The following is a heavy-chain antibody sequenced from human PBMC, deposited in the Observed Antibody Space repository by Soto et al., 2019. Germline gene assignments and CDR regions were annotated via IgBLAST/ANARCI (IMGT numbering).Heavy chain of an antibody. D-gene: IGHD3-22*01. CDR3: AKDLSSGYPSPFYYYYGMDV. CDR1: GFTFSSYG. Sequence: GGSLRLSCAASGFTFSSYGMHWVRQAPGKGLEWVAVISYDGSNKYYADSVKGRFTISRDNSKNTLYLQMNSLRAEDTAVYYCAKDLSSGYPSPFYYYYGMDVWGQGTTVTVSS. CDR2: ISYDGSNK. V-gene: IGHV3-30*18. J-gene: IGHJ6*02.